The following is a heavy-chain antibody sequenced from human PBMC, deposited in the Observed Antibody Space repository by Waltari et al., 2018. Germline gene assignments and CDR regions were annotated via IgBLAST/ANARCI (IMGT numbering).Heavy chain of an antibody. D-gene: IGHD3-22*01. CDR1: GFTFNKYW. V-gene: IGHV3-74*01. CDR2: INSDGRDT. CDR3: ARVARKTYSSPVPGRDYYYGMDV. Sequence: EEQLVESGGGLIQPGESLRVSCAVSGFTFNKYWMNWVRQSPGKGLVWVARINSDGRDTSYADFVKGRFTISRDNAKNTVYLQMKSLRAEDTAVYFCARVARKTYSSPVPGRDYYYGMDVWGLGTTVTVSS. J-gene: IGHJ6*02.